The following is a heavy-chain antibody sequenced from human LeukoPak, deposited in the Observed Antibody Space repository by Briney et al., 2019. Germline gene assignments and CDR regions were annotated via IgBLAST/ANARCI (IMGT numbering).Heavy chain of an antibody. J-gene: IGHJ4*02. CDR1: GGTFSSYT. CDR3: ARTNIAARRADFDF. Sequence: SVKVSCKASGGTFSSYTISWVRQAPGQGLEWMGRIIPILGIANYAQKFQGRVTMTRDTPTSTAFMELSRLTSDDTALFYCARTNIAARRADFDFWGQGTVVTVSS. V-gene: IGHV1-69*02. D-gene: IGHD6-6*01. CDR2: IIPILGIA.